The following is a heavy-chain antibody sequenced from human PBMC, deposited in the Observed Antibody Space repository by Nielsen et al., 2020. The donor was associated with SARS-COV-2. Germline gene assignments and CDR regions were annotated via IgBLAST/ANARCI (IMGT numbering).Heavy chain of an antibody. J-gene: IGHJ6*02. V-gene: IGHV1-46*01. D-gene: IGHD2-2*01. Sequence: ASVKVSCKASGYTFTSYYMHWVRQAPGQGLEWMGMINPSGSITRYAQKFQGRVTITADESTSTAYMELSSLRSEDTAVYYCARDGREYQLLSGYYYYYGMDVWGQGTTVTVSS. CDR2: INPSGSIT. CDR3: ARDGREYQLLSGYYYYYGMDV. CDR1: GYTFTSYY.